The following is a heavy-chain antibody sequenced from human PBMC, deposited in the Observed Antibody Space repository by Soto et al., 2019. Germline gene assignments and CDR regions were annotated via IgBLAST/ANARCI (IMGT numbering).Heavy chain of an antibody. CDR1: GFTFSSYA. V-gene: IGHV3-23*01. J-gene: IGHJ6*02. CDR2: ISGSGGST. D-gene: IGHD2-2*01. CDR3: AKVSSPISYIVVVPAAMKGVDYYGMDV. Sequence: GGSLRLSCAASGFTFSSYAMSWVRQAPGKGLEWVSAISGSGGSTYYADSVKGRFTISRDNSKNTLYLQMNSLRAEDTAVYYCAKVSSPISYIVVVPAAMKGVDYYGMDVWGQGTTVTISS.